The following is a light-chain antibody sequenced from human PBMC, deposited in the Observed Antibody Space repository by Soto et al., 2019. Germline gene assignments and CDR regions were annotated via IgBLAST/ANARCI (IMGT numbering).Light chain of an antibody. CDR3: QQYNDSFPYT. CDR2: AAS. J-gene: IGKJ2*01. V-gene: IGKV1-39*01. CDR1: QSISTY. Sequence: DIQMTQSPSSLSAAVGDRVTITCRASQSISTYLNWYQQKAGLAPKLLIYAASSLQSGVPSRFSGSRSGTEFTLTVSSLQPDDFATYYCQQYNDSFPYTFGQGTKVDIK.